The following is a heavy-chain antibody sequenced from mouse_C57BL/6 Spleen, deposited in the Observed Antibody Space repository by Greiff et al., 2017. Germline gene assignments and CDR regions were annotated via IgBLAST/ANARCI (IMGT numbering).Heavy chain of an antibody. D-gene: IGHD1-1*01. CDR2: INPGSGGT. Sequence: QVQLQQSGAELVRPGTSVKVSCKASGYAFTNYLIEWVKQRPGQGLEWIGVINPGSGGTNYNEKFKGKATLTADKSSSTAYMQLSSLTSEDSAVYFCARDYYGSSYCAMDYWGQGTSVTVSS. CDR3: ARDYYGSSYCAMDY. J-gene: IGHJ4*01. CDR1: GYAFTNYL. V-gene: IGHV1-54*01.